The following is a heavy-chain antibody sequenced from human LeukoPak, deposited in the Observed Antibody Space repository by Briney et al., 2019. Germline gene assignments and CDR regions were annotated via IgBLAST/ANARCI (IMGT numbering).Heavy chain of an antibody. CDR2: INPSGGST. CDR1: GYTFTGYY. Sequence: ASVKVSCKASGYTFTGYYMHWVRQAPGQGLEWMGWINPSGGSTSYAQKFQGRVTMTRDTSTSTVYMELSSLRSEDTAVYYCARDNSVGDVAWWFDPWGQGTLVTVSS. V-gene: IGHV1-46*01. CDR3: ARDNSVGDVAWWFDP. D-gene: IGHD1-26*01. J-gene: IGHJ5*02.